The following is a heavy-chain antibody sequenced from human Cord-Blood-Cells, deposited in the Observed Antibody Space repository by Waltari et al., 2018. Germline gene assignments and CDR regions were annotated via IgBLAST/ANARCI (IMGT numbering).Heavy chain of an antibody. CDR2: IKQDGSEK. CDR1: GFTFSSYW. Sequence: EVQLVESGGGLVQPGGSLRLSCAASGFTFSSYWMSWVHQAPGKGLEWVANIKQDGSEKYYGDSVKGRFTISRDNAKNALYLQMNSLRAEDTAVYYCARLGRPDAFDIWGQGTMVTVSS. V-gene: IGHV3-7*01. CDR3: ARLGRPDAFDI. J-gene: IGHJ3*02.